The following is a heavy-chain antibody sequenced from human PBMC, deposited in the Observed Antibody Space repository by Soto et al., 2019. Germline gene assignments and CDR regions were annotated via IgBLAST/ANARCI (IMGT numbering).Heavy chain of an antibody. J-gene: IGHJ4*02. CDR3: ARGGSGYYLTY. D-gene: IGHD3-3*01. V-gene: IGHV3-74*01. Sequence: EVQLVESGGGVVQPGGSLRLSCAASGFTFSSDWMHWVRQAPGKGLVWVSRIKSDGSSTNYADSVKGRLTITRDNAKNTLFLQINSLRAEDTAVYYCARGGSGYYLTYWGQGTMVTVSS. CDR1: GFTFSSDW. CDR2: IKSDGSST.